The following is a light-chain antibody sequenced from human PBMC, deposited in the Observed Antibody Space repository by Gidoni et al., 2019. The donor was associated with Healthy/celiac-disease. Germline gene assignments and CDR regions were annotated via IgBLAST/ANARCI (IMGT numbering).Light chain of an antibody. Sequence: DIQMTQSPSSLSASVGDRVTITGQASQDISNYLNWYQQKPGKAPKLLIYDASNLETGVPSRFSGSGSGTDFTVTISSLQPEDMATYYCQQYDNILLTFGGGTKVEIK. CDR3: QQYDNILLT. CDR1: QDISNY. CDR2: DAS. J-gene: IGKJ4*01. V-gene: IGKV1-33*01.